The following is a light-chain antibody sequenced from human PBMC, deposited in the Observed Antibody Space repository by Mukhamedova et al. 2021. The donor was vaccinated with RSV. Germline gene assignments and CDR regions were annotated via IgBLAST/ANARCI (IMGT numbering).Light chain of an antibody. J-gene: IGLJ3*02. Sequence: CTRSSGSIASNYVQWYQQRPGSSPTTVIYEDNQRPSGVPDRFSGSIDSSSNSASLTISGLKTEDEADYYCQSYDSSNHWVFGGG. CDR3: QSYDSSNHWV. CDR2: EDN. CDR1: SGSIASNY. V-gene: IGLV6-57*01.